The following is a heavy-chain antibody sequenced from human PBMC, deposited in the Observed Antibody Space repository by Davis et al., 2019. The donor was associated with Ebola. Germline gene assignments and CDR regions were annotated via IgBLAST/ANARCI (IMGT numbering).Heavy chain of an antibody. J-gene: IGHJ4*02. CDR2: IWYDGSNK. CDR3: VPGTWI. Sequence: GGSLRLSCAASGFTLTSYGMHWVRQAPGKGLEWVAVIWYDGSNKYYADSVKGRFTISRDDAKNSLFLQMNSLRAEDTAVYYCVPGTWIRGQGSLVTVSS. D-gene: IGHD5-18*01. V-gene: IGHV3-33*03. CDR1: GFTLTSYG.